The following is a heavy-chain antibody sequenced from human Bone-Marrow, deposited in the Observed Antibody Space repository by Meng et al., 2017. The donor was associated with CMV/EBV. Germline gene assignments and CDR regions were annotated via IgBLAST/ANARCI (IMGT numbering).Heavy chain of an antibody. V-gene: IGHV3-53*01. CDR2: IYSGGST. D-gene: IGHD3-22*01. CDR3: AIYYDSSGLKVDAFEI. J-gene: IGHJ3*02. Sequence: GESLKISCAASGFTVSSNYMSWVRQAPGKGLEWVSVIYSGGSTYYADSVKGRFTISRDNSKNTLYLQMNSLRAEDTAVYYCAIYYDSSGLKVDAFEIWGQGTMVTVSS. CDR1: GFTVSSNY.